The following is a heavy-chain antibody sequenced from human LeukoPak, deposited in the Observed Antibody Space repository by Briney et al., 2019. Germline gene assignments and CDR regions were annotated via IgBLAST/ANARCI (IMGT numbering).Heavy chain of an antibody. V-gene: IGHV3-23*01. CDR3: AKDLDSSARYAENWFDP. CDR1: GFTFSHYA. D-gene: IGHD6-19*01. Sequence: GGSLRLSCAASGFTFSHYAMNWVRKAPGKGLEWISLVSKEGTNRHYADSVKGRFTISRDNSKNSLDLQMNSLRVEDTAIYYCAKDLDSSARYAENWFDPWGQGTLVTVSS. J-gene: IGHJ5*02. CDR2: VSKEGTNR.